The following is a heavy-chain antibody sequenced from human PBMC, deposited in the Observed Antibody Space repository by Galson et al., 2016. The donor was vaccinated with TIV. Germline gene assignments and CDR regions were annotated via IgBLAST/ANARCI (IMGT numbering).Heavy chain of an antibody. D-gene: IGHD1-7*01. CDR1: GGSINPYY. Sequence: SETLSLTCSVSGGSINPYYWGWIRQPPGKGLEWIANMYYSGSTNYNPSLKSQVTISLDTSKNQVSLKLNSVTAADTAVYYCVRKSYDWNSVGYYFDYWGQGALVTVSS. V-gene: IGHV4-59*01. J-gene: IGHJ4*02. CDR2: MYYSGST. CDR3: VRKSYDWNSVGYYFDY.